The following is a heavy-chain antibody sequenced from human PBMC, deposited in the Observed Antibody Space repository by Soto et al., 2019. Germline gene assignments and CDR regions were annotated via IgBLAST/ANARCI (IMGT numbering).Heavy chain of an antibody. J-gene: IGHJ6*03. D-gene: IGHD3-10*01. CDR2: IYYSGST. Sequence: SETLSLTCTVSGGSISSGGYYWSWIRQHPGKGLEWIGYIYYSGSTYYNPSLKSRVTISVDTSKNQFSLKLSSVTAADTAVYYCARSSASGSYPYSYYSTDSWGKGPTVTVSS. CDR1: GGSISSGGYY. CDR3: ARSSASGSYPYSYYSTDS. V-gene: IGHV4-31*03.